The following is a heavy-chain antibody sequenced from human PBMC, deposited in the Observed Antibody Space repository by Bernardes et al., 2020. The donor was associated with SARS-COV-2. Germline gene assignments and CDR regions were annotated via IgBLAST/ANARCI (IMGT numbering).Heavy chain of an antibody. V-gene: IGHV3-23*01. CDR2: VSGGGGGT. CDR1: GFTFNNFV. Sequence: GGSLRLSRTASGFTFNNFVMNWVRQAPRKGLEWVAAVSGGGGGTYYADSVKGRFSISRDNSRSTLYMQMNELRAEDTAVYYCAKGVYCTTTSCPGDYYYGMDVWGQGASVTVSS. J-gene: IGHJ6*02. D-gene: IGHD2-2*01. CDR3: AKGVYCTTTSCPGDYYYGMDV.